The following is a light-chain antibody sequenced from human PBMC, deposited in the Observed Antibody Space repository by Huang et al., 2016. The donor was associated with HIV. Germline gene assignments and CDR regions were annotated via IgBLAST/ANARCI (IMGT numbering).Light chain of an antibody. V-gene: IGKV3-20*01. CDR2: GAP. Sequence: IVLTQSPGTLSLSPGERATLSCRASQSVSSSYLACYQQKPGQAPRPLIYGAPSRATGIPDRFSGSGSGTDFTLTISRLQPEDFAVYYCQQYGSSPRTFGGGTQVEIK. CDR1: QSVSSSY. J-gene: IGKJ4*01. CDR3: QQYGSSPRT.